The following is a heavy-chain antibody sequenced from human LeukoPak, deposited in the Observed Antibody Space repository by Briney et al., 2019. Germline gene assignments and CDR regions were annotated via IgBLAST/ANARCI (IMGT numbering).Heavy chain of an antibody. CDR3: ARSSPGPANDAFDI. D-gene: IGHD2-2*01. Sequence: SVKVSCKASGGTFSSYAISWVRQAPGQGLKWMGGIIPIFGTANYAQKFQGRVTITADKSTSTAYMELSSLRSEDTAVYYCARSSPGPANDAFDIWGQGTMVTVSS. CDR1: GGTFSSYA. CDR2: IIPIFGTA. J-gene: IGHJ3*02. V-gene: IGHV1-69*06.